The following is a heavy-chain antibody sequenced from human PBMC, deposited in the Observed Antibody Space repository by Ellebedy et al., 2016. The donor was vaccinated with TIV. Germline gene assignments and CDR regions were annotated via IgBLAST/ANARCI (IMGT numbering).Heavy chain of an antibody. CDR2: ISYDGSNK. Sequence: GESLKISXAASGFIFSSYGMHWVRQAPGKGLEWVAVISYDGSNKYYADSVKGRFTISRDNSKNTLHLQMNSLRAEDTAVYYCAITRGIVGAGFIHWGQGTLVTVSS. CDR1: GFIFSSYG. D-gene: IGHD1-26*01. V-gene: IGHV3-30*03. J-gene: IGHJ4*02. CDR3: AITRGIVGAGFIH.